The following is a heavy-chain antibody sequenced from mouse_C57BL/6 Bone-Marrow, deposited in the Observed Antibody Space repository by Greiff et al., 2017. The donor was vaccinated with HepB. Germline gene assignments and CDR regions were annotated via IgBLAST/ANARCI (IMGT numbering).Heavy chain of an antibody. J-gene: IGHJ3*01. CDR2: INSDGGST. CDR1: EYEFTSHD. D-gene: IGHD1-1*01. V-gene: IGHV5-2*01. Sequence: DVKLVESGGGLVQPGESLKLSCESNEYEFTSHDMSWVRKTPEKRLELVAAINSDGGSTYYPDTMERRFIISRDNTKKTLYLQMSSLRSEDTALSYCARPVYYYGSSPFAYWGQGTLVTVSA. CDR3: ARPVYYYGSSPFAY.